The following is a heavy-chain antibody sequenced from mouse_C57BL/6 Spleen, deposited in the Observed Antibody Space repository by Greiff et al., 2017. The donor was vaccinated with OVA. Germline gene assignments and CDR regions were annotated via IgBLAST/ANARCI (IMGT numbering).Heavy chain of an antibody. CDR3: APIYYYASSRYWYVAV. V-gene: IGHV1-80*01. J-gene: IGHJ1*03. Sequence: VKVVESGAELVKPGASVKISCKASGYAFSSYWMNWVKQRPGKGLEWIGQIYPGDGDTNYNGKFKGKATLTADKSSSTAYMQLSSLTSEDSAVYFCAPIYYYASSRYWYVAVWGTGTTVTVSS. D-gene: IGHD1-1*01. CDR2: IYPGDGDT. CDR1: GYAFSSYW.